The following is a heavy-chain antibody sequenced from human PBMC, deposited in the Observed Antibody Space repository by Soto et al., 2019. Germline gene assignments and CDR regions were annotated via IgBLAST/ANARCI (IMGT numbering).Heavy chain of an antibody. CDR3: TRGPRPTSIGTGAF. CDR1: GFIFSMYW. V-gene: IGHV3-74*01. Sequence: LRLSCETSGFIFSMYWMHWVRQVPGKGPQWVARITDDGSTTYYAASVEGRFTISRDNAKNALYLQMTSLRADDTAVYYRTRGPRPTSIGTGAFWGQGTLVTVSS. CDR2: ITDDGSTT. D-gene: IGHD3-10*01. J-gene: IGHJ4*02.